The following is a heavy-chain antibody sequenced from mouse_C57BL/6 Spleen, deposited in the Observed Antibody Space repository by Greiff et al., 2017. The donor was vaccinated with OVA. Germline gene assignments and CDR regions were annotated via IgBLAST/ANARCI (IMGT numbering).Heavy chain of an antibody. CDR1: GFTFSSYA. Sequence: EVKLQESGGGLVKPGGSLKLSCAASGFTFSSYAMSWVRQTPEKRLEWVATISDGGSYTYYPDNVKGRFTISRDNAKNNLYLQMSHLKSEDTAMYYCARGYGSSQAWFAYWGQGTLVTVSA. J-gene: IGHJ3*01. CDR3: ARGYGSSQAWFAY. D-gene: IGHD1-1*01. CDR2: ISDGGSYT. V-gene: IGHV5-4*03.